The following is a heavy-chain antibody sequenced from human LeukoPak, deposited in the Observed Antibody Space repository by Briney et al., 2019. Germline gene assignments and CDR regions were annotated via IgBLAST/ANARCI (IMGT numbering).Heavy chain of an antibody. J-gene: IGHJ4*02. CDR1: GFTFSSTW. CDR2: IQPDGSEG. Sequence: QSGGSLRLSCAASGFTFSSTWMSWVRQAPGKGLEWVGNIQPDGSEGYPVDSVKGRFTISRDNARNSLFLQMNTLIADDTAVYYCAKSGYNYDSDAYAFIDYWGQGTLVTVSS. CDR3: AKSGYNYDSDAYAFIDY. D-gene: IGHD3-22*01. V-gene: IGHV3-7*03.